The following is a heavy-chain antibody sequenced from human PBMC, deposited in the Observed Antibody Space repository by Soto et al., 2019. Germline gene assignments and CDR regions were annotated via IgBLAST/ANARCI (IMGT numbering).Heavy chain of an antibody. J-gene: IGHJ4*02. CDR3: LPSGFYYDNSGYCVFDH. V-gene: IGHV3-23*01. CDR2: SGYGGGAT. CDR1: GFTFKNYA. D-gene: IGHD3-22*01. Sequence: GGSLRLSCAASGFTFKNYAMSWVRQPPGKGLEWVSGSGYGGGATYYTDSVEGRFTISRDSSTSTLYLQMNSLRAEDPALCPSLPSGFYYDNSGYCVFDHWGQGTLVTVSS.